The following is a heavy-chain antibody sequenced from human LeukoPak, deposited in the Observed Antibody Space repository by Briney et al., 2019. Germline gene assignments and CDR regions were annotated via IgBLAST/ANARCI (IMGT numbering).Heavy chain of an antibody. J-gene: IGHJ4*02. CDR1: GFTFSGYA. CDR2: ISGSGGST. CDR3: AKLSRDFDY. Sequence: PGASLRLSCAASGFTFSGYATSWVRQAPGKGLEWVSAISGSGGSTYYADSVKGRFTISRDNSKNTLYLQMNSLRAEDTAVYYCAKLSRDFDYWGQGTLVTVSS. D-gene: IGHD3-3*02. V-gene: IGHV3-23*01.